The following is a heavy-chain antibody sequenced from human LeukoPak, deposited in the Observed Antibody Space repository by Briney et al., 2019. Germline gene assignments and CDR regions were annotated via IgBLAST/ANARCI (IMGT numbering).Heavy chain of an antibody. CDR2: IYYSGST. J-gene: IGHJ4*02. D-gene: IGHD6-6*01. CDR3: ARESYIAARALDY. CDR1: GGSISSYY. V-gene: IGHV4-59*12. Sequence: PSETLSLTCTVSGGSISSYYWSWIRQPPGKGLEWIGYIYYSGSTNYNPSLKSRVTISVDTSKNQFSLKLSSVTAADTAVYYCARESYIAARALDYWGQGTLVTVSS.